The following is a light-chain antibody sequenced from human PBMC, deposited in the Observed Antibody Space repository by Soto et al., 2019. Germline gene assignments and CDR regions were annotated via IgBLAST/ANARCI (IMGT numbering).Light chain of an antibody. CDR1: RGISSY. Sequence: DIQMTQSPSSLSASVGDTISITCRASRGISSYLAWYQQKPGKAPKXLIYAASTLHTGIPSRFSGSGSGTELTITISSLQPEDFDTYYGQQLNSYLITFGQGTRLEIK. CDR3: QQLNSYLIT. V-gene: IGKV1-9*01. CDR2: AAS. J-gene: IGKJ5*01.